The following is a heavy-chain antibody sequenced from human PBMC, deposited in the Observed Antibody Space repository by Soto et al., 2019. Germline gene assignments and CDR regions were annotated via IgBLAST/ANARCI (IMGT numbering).Heavy chain of an antibody. Sequence: EVQLVESGGGLVKPGGSLRLSCAASGFTFSNAWMSWVRQAPGKGLEWVGRIKSKTDGGTTDYAAPVKGRFTISRDDSKNTLYLQMNSLKTEDTAVYYCTTGYCGGDCLFWWDIWGQGTMVTVSS. V-gene: IGHV3-15*01. D-gene: IGHD2-21*02. CDR2: IKSKTDGGTT. J-gene: IGHJ3*02. CDR3: TTGYCGGDCLFWWDI. CDR1: GFTFSNAW.